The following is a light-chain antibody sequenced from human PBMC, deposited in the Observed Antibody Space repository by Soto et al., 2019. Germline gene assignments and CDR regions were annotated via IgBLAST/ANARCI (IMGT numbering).Light chain of an antibody. CDR1: RGISNL. Sequence: DIQMTQSPSSLTASVGESVTITCRASRGISNLLNWYQQKPGKAPKLLIHTASSLQTGVPSRFTGSGSGTDFSLTINSLQPEDFATYYCQQYGSSGTFGQGTKVDIK. V-gene: IGKV1-39*01. CDR3: QQYGSSGT. CDR2: TAS. J-gene: IGKJ1*01.